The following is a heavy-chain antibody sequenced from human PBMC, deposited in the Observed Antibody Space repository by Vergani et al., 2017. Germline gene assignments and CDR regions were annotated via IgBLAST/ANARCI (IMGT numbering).Heavy chain of an antibody. CDR1: GFTFSSYA. Sequence: QVQLVESGGGVVQPGRSLRLSCAASGFTFSSYAMHWVRQAPGKGLEWVAVISYDGSNKYYADSVKGRFTISRDNSKNTLYLQMNSLGAEDTAVYYCARGPYCSSTSCYHYGMDVWGQGTTVTVSS. V-gene: IGHV3-30*01. J-gene: IGHJ6*02. CDR3: ARGPYCSSTSCYHYGMDV. CDR2: ISYDGSNK. D-gene: IGHD2-2*01.